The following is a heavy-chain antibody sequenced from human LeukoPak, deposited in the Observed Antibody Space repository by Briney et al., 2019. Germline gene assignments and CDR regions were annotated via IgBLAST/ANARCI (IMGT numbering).Heavy chain of an antibody. D-gene: IGHD3-22*01. J-gene: IGHJ5*02. CDR1: GFTFSSYG. Sequence: GRSLRLSCAASGFTFSSYGMHWVRQAPGKGLEGVAVISYDGSNKYYADSVKGRFTISRDNSKNTLYLQMNSLRAEDTAVYYCAKDATDSSGFNWFDPWGQGTLVTVSS. CDR3: AKDATDSSGFNWFDP. V-gene: IGHV3-30*18. CDR2: ISYDGSNK.